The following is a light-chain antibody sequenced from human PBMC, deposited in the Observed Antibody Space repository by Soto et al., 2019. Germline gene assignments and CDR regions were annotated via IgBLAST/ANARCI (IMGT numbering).Light chain of an antibody. J-gene: IGLJ1*01. Sequence: QSVLTQPPSASGSPGQSVTISCTGTSSDVGYDSVSWYQQHPGKAPKLMIYEVSNRPSGVSNRFSGSKSGNTASLTISGLQAEDEADYYCSSYTSSSTLYVFGTGTKVTVL. CDR2: EVS. CDR1: SSDVGYDS. CDR3: SSYTSSSTLYV. V-gene: IGLV2-14*01.